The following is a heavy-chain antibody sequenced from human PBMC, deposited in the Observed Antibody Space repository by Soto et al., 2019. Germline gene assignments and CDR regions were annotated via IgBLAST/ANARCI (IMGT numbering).Heavy chain of an antibody. V-gene: IGHV3-53*02. D-gene: IGHD6-19*01. CDR3: AREGRGWHYFDY. Sequence: EVQLVETGGGLIQPGGSLRLSCAASGFTVSSNYMSWVRQAPGKGLEWVSVIYSGGSTYYADSVKGRFTISRDNSKNTLYLQMNSLRAEDTAVYCCAREGRGWHYFDYWGQGTLVSVSS. J-gene: IGHJ4*02. CDR2: IYSGGST. CDR1: GFTVSSNY.